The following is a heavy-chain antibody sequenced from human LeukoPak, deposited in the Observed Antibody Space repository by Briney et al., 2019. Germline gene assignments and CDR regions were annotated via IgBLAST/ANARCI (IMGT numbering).Heavy chain of an antibody. J-gene: IGHJ3*02. CDR2: ISGSGGST. CDR3: ANFVGATPDAFDI. D-gene: IGHD1-26*01. V-gene: IGHV3-23*01. CDR1: GFTFSSYA. Sequence: GGSLRLSCAASGFTFSSYAMSWVRQAPGKGVEGVSAISGSGGSTYYADSVKGRFTISRDNSKNTLYLQMNSLRAEDTAVYYCANFVGATPDAFDIWGQGTMVTVSS.